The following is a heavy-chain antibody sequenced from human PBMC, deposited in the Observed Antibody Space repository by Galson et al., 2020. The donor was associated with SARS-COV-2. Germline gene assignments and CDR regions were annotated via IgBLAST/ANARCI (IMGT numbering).Heavy chain of an antibody. CDR2: ISAYNGNT. D-gene: IGHD4-4*01. Sequence: ASVKVSCKASGYTSTSYGISWVRQAPGQGLEWMGWISAYNGNTNYAQKLQGRVTMTTDTSTSTAYMELRSLRSDDTAVYYCARADSHDYSNDAGDDYWGQGTLVTVSS. CDR3: ARADSHDYSNDAGDDY. V-gene: IGHV1-18*01. CDR1: GYTSTSYG. J-gene: IGHJ4*02.